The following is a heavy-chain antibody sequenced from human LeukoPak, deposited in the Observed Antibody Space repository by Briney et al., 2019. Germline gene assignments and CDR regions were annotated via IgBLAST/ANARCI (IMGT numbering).Heavy chain of an antibody. CDR3: ATEAANPDDIFDI. Sequence: SETLSLTCTVSGDSINSSSYYWGWIRQPPGKGLEWIGTIYYSGSTHYNPSLKSRVTISVDTSKNQFSLKLSSVTAADTAMYYCATEAANPDDIFDIWGRGTLVTVSS. CDR2: IYYSGST. D-gene: IGHD3-22*01. V-gene: IGHV4-39*02. CDR1: GDSINSSSYY. J-gene: IGHJ3*02.